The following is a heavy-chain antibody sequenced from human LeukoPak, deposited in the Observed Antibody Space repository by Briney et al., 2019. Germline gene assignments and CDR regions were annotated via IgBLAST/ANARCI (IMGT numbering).Heavy chain of an antibody. CDR1: GFTFSSYS. D-gene: IGHD3-3*01. CDR3: AKDLTIFGVVIIDAFDI. CDR2: LSGSGGST. Sequence: GGSLRLSCAASGFTFSSYSMSWVRQAPGKGLEGVSALSGSGGSTYYADSVKGRFTISRDNSKNTLYLQMNSLRAEDTAVYYCAKDLTIFGVVIIDAFDIWGQGTLVTVSS. V-gene: IGHV3-23*01. J-gene: IGHJ3*02.